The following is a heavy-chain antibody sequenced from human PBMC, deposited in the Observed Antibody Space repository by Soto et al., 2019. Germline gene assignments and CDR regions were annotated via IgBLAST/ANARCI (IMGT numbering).Heavy chain of an antibody. CDR1: GYTFTSYG. CDR2: ITTDKGKT. CDR3: ATRSPAVDY. J-gene: IGHJ4*02. V-gene: IGHV1-18*01. Sequence: QVQLVQSGPEVKKPGASVKVSCKTSGYTFTSYGISWVRQAPGQGLEWMGWITTDKGKTTYAQKFQGRVTMTTDTSTSTAYMELRSLRSDDTAVYYCATRSPAVDYLGQGTLVTVSS.